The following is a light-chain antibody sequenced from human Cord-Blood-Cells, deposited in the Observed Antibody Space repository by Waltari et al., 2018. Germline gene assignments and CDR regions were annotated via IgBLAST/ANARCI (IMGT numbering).Light chain of an antibody. CDR2: DVS. CDR3: SSYTSSSTRV. J-gene: IGLJ2*01. CDR1: SSDVGGYNY. Sequence: QSALTQPASVSGSPGQSIPISCTGTSSDVGGYNYVSWYLQHPGKAPKLMIYDVSNRPSGVSNRFSGSKSGNTASLTISGLQAEDEADYYCSSYTSSSTRVFGGGTKLTVL. V-gene: IGLV2-14*01.